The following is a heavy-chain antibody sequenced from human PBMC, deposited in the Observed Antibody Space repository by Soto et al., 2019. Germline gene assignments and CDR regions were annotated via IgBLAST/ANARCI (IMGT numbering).Heavy chain of an antibody. D-gene: IGHD3-16*02. V-gene: IGHV4-34*01. CDR2: INHSGST. CDR3: ARGKLSDYVWGSYRYHFDY. CDR1: GGSFSGYY. Sequence: SETLSLTCAVYGGSFSGYYWSWIRQPPGKGLEWIGEINHSGSTNYNPSLKSRVTISVDTSKNQFSLKLSSVTAADTAVYYRARGKLSDYVWGSYRYHFDYWGQGTVVTVSS. J-gene: IGHJ4*02.